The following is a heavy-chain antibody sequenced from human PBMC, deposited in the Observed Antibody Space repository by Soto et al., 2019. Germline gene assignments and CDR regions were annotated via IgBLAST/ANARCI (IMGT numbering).Heavy chain of an antibody. V-gene: IGHV1-46*01. D-gene: IGHD2-21*02. CDR2: INPSGGTT. CDR1: GYILSSYY. Sequence: ASVKVSCKASGYILSSYYMHWVRQAPGQGLEWMGIINPSGGTTTYAQKFQGRVTMTRDTSTSTVYMELSSLRSDDTAMYYCARSYCGGDCPNNWFDPWG. CDR3: ARSYCGGDCPNNWFDP. J-gene: IGHJ5*02.